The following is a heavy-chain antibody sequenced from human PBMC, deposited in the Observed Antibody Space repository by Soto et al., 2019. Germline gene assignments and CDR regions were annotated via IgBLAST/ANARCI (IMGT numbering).Heavy chain of an antibody. V-gene: IGHV3-53*01. D-gene: IGHD5-12*01. CDR3: ARGVPITPGTFDY. J-gene: IGHJ4*02. CDR2: INSGGST. Sequence: PGGSLRLSCAASGFTVSSTYMSWVRQAPGKGLEWVSIINSGGSTFYADSVKGRITIARDNSKNTLYLQMNSLRAEDTAVYYCARGVPITPGTFDYRGLGTLVTVSS. CDR1: GFTVSSTY.